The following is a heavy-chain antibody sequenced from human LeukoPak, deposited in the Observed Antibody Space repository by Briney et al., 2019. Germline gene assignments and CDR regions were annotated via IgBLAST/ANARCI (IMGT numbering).Heavy chain of an antibody. V-gene: IGHV1-18*04. CDR1: GYTFTGYY. CDR2: TSAYNANT. D-gene: IGHD3-10*01. CDR3: ARDSEVEGFFDY. Sequence: GASVKVSCKASGYTFTGYYMHWVRQAPGQGLEWMGWTSAYNANTKYAQNLQGRVTMTTDTSTSTAYMELRSLRSDDTAVYYCARDSEVEGFFDYWGQGTLVTVSS. J-gene: IGHJ4*02.